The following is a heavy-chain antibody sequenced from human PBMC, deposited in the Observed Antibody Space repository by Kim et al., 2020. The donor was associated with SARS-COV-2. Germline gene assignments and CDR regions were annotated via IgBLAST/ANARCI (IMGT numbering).Heavy chain of an antibody. D-gene: IGHD6-6*01. V-gene: IGHV4-34*01. CDR2: INHSGST. CDR1: GGSFSGYY. Sequence: SETLSLTCAVYGGSFSGYYWSWIRQPPGKGLEWIGEINHSGSTNYNPSLKSRVTISVDTSKNQFSLKLSSVTAADTAVYYCARSWNPSIAARGAKRPARMDVWGQGTTVTVSS. J-gene: IGHJ6*02. CDR3: ARSWNPSIAARGAKRPARMDV.